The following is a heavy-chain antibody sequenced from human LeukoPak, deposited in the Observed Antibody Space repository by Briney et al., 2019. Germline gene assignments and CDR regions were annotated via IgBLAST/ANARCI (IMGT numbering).Heavy chain of an antibody. CDR1: GFTFSDYF. CDR3: ARFSGYYGPTYDAFDI. CDR2: ISTSGTTT. J-gene: IGHJ3*02. Sequence: GGSLRLSCAASGFTFSDYFMAWIRQAPGKGLEWVSYISTSGTTTYYADSVKGRFTISRDNAKNSLYLQMNSLRAEDTAVYYCARFSGYYGPTYDAFDIWGQGTMVTVSS. V-gene: IGHV3-11*04. D-gene: IGHD3-22*01.